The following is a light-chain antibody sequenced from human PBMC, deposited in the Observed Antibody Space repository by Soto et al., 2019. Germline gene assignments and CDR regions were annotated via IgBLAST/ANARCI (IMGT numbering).Light chain of an antibody. CDR2: GVY. V-gene: IGLV2-14*01. J-gene: IGLJ1*01. CDR3: SSFTTTYFYV. Sequence: QSVLTQPASLSVAPGQSSTISCTGTGSDIGAYNYVSWYQQHPGKAPKLIIYGVYHRPSGVSTRFSASKSAYTASLTISGLQAEDEADYYCSSFTTTYFYVFGPGTKV. CDR1: GSDIGAYNY.